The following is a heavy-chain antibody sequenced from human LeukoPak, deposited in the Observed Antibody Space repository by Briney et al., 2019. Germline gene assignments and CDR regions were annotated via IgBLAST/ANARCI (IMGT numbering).Heavy chain of an antibody. J-gene: IGHJ3*01. CDR2: ISYDGSNK. V-gene: IGHV3-30*18. Sequence: GRSLIISCAASGSIFSSYCMHCVRQAPGKGLEWVAVISYDGSNKFYADSVKGRFTISRDNSKNTLYLQMNSLRAEDAAVYYCAKLGYSSGWYDFQIDAFDFWGQGTMVTVSS. D-gene: IGHD6-19*01. CDR1: GSIFSSYC. CDR3: AKLGYSSGWYDFQIDAFDF.